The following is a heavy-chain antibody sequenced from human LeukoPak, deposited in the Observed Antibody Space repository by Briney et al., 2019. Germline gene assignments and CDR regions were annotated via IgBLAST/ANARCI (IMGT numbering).Heavy chain of an antibody. D-gene: IGHD6-19*01. CDR2: ISGSGGST. CDR1: GFTFSSYA. Sequence: GGSLRLSCAASGFTFSSYAMSWVRQAPGKGLEWVSAISGSGGSTYYADSVKGRFTISRDNSKNTLYLQMNSLRAEDTAVYYCAKGYSSGWSGFSAFDYWGQGTLVTVSS. V-gene: IGHV3-23*01. CDR3: AKGYSSGWSGFSAFDY. J-gene: IGHJ4*02.